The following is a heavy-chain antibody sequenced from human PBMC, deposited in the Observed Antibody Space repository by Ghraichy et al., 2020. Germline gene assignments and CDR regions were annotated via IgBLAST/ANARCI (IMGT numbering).Heavy chain of an antibody. D-gene: IGHD3-10*01. CDR1: GDSISIGSYL. Sequence: SETLSLTCSVSGDSISIGSYLWTWIRQSPEKGLEWIGYVEYSGGTDYSPSLRGRLTISVDSSKNQFSLTLTSATAADTAVYYCAREPRYGAGRLDYWGQGILVTVSS. J-gene: IGHJ4*02. CDR2: VEYSGGT. CDR3: AREPRYGAGRLDY. V-gene: IGHV4-61*01.